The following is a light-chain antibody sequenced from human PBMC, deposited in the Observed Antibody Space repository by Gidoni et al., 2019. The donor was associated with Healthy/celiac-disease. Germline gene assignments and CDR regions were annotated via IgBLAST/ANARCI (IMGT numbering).Light chain of an antibody. Sequence: DIVMTQSPLSLPVTPGEPASISCSSSHSLLHSNGYNYLDWYLQKPGQSPQLLIYLGSNRASGVPDRCSGSGSGTYFTLKISRVEAEDVGVYYCMQALQTPWTFGQGTKVEIK. CDR2: LGS. CDR1: HSLLHSNGYNY. CDR3: MQALQTPWT. J-gene: IGKJ1*01. V-gene: IGKV2-28*01.